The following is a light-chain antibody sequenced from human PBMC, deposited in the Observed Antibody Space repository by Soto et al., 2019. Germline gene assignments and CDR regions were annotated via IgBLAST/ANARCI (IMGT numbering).Light chain of an antibody. CDR3: QQYGSSPIT. Sequence: EIVMTQSPATLSVSPGERATHSRRASQSVSSNLAWYQQKPGQAPRLLIYGASTRATGIPARFSGSGSGTDFTLTISRLEPEDFAVYYCQQYGSSPITFGQGTRLEIK. J-gene: IGKJ5*01. CDR1: QSVSSN. V-gene: IGKV3-15*01. CDR2: GAS.